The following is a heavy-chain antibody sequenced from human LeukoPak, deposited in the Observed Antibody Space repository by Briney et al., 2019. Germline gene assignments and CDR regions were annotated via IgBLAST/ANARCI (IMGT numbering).Heavy chain of an antibody. CDR2: FYSSGST. CDR3: ARGPADY. J-gene: IGHJ4*02. CDR1: GGSISSYY. Sequence: SETLSLTCTVSGGSISSYYWSWIRQPAGKGLEWIGRFYSSGSTNYNPSLKSRVTILVDKSKNQFSLKLTSVTAADTAVYYCARGPADYWGQGTLVTVSS. V-gene: IGHV4-4*07.